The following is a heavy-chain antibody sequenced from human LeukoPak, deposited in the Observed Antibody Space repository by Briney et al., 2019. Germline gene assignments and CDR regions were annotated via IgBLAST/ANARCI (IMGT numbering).Heavy chain of an antibody. D-gene: IGHD5-12*01. Sequence: SETLSLTCSVSGGSISLSYYYWGWIRQPPGKTLEWIGSVYYSGTTSYNPSLKSRVTISVDTSKIQFSLKLSSVTAADTAVYYCARVFGSGYDFRGAFDIWGQGTMVTVSS. CDR2: VYYSGTT. V-gene: IGHV4-39*07. J-gene: IGHJ3*02. CDR1: GGSISLSYYY. CDR3: ARVFGSGYDFRGAFDI.